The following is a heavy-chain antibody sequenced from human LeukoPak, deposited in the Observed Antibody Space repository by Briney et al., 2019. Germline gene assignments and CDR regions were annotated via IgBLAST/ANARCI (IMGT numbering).Heavy chain of an antibody. V-gene: IGHV3-7*01. CDR2: IKQDGGEE. Sequence: GGSLRLSCAASGFTFSNYWMGWVRQAPGKGLEWVANIKQDGGEEHYVDSVKGRFTISRDNSKNTLYLQMNSLRAEVTAVYYCAKGRIGFDYWGQGTLVTVSS. CDR1: GFTFSNYW. D-gene: IGHD2-15*01. CDR3: AKGRIGFDY. J-gene: IGHJ4*02.